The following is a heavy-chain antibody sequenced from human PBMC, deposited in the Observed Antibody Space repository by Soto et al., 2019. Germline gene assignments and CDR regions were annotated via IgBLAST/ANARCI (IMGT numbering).Heavy chain of an antibody. CDR1: GYTFTSYY. CDR2: INANSGDT. CDR3: ARASGSSYWFAP. J-gene: IGHJ5*02. V-gene: IGHV1-2*02. D-gene: IGHD1-26*01. Sequence: ASVKVSCKASGYTFTSYYMHWVRQAPGQGLEWMGWINANSGDTNYAQKLQGRVTMTRDTSMSTAYMELRSLRSDDTAVYYCARASGSSYWFAPWGQGTLVTVSS.